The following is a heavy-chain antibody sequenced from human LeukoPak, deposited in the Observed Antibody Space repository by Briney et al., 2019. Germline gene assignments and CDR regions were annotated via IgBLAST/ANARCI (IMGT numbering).Heavy chain of an antibody. CDR2: IIPIFGTA. CDR3: ARPGDHCSSTSCYDY. J-gene: IGHJ4*02. D-gene: IGHD2-2*01. V-gene: IGHV1-69*13. CDR1: GGTFSSYA. Sequence: SVKVSCKASGGTFSSYAISRVRQAPGQGLEWMGGIIPIFGTANYAQKFQGRVTITADESTSTAYMELSSLRSEDTAVYYCARPGDHCSSTSCYDYWGQGTLVTASS.